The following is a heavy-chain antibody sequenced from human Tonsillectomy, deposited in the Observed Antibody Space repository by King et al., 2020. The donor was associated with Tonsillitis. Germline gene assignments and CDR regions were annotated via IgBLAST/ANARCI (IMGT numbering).Heavy chain of an antibody. CDR3: ARVGSSATSWGWFDP. D-gene: IGHD2-2*01. J-gene: IGHJ5*02. CDR1: GDSVSSSY. CDR2: IYYSGTT. Sequence: HVQLQESGPGLVKPSETLSLTCTVSGDSVSSSYWSWIRQPPGKGLEWIGFIYYSGTTNSNPSLKSRVTMSIDTSKNQLSLSLSSVTAADTAVYYCARVGSSATSWGWFDPWGQGTLVIVSS. V-gene: IGHV4-59*02.